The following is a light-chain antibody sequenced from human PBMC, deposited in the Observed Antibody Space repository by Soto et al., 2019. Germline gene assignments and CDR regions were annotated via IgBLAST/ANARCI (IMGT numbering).Light chain of an antibody. J-gene: IGLJ1*01. CDR2: DDS. CDR1: NIGSKS. CDR3: QVWHSSSDHYV. V-gene: IGLV3-21*02. Sequence: SYELTQPPSVSVAPGQTARITCGGKNIGSKSVHWYQQKPGQAPVLVVYDDSDRPSGIPERFSGSNSGNTATLTISRVEAADEADYYCQVWHSSSDHYVFGTGTKLTVL.